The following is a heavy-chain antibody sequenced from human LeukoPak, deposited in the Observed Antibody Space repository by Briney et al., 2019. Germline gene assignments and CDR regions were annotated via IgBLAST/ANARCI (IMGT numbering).Heavy chain of an antibody. CDR2: IYYSGST. CDR1: GGSISSYY. J-gene: IGHJ4*02. D-gene: IGHD2-15*01. V-gene: IGHV4-59*12. Sequence: PSETLSLTCTVSGGSISSYYWSWIRQPPGKGLEWIGYIYYSGSTNYNPSLKRRVTISIDTSKNQFSLMLSSVTAADTAVYYCAGFGGSVDYWGQGTLVTVSS. CDR3: AGFGGSVDY.